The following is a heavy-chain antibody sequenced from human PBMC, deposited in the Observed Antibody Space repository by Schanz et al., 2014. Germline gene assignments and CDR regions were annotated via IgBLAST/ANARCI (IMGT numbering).Heavy chain of an antibody. CDR2: ISNDGSIK. D-gene: IGHD6-13*01. CDR3: ARVRRRIATPSTPSFRNYYYYAMDV. CDR1: GFTFSSYA. V-gene: IGHV3-30-3*01. J-gene: IGHJ6*02. Sequence: QVQLLQFGGGVVQPGRSLRLSCAASGFTFSSYAMHWVRQAPGKGLEWVALISNDGSIKYYADSVEGRFTISRDNSKNTLYLQMNSLRAEDTSVYFCARVRRRIATPSTPSFRNYYYYAMDVWGQGTTVTVS.